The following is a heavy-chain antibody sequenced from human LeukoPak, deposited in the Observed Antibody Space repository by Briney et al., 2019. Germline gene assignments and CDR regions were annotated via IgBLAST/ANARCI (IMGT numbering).Heavy chain of an antibody. CDR3: AKTSGRYGYVFDY. Sequence: PGGSLRLSCAASGFTFSSYEMNWVRQAPGKGLEWVSYISSSGSTIYYADSVKGRFTISRDNAKNSLYLQMNSRRAEDTAVYYCAKTSGRYGYVFDYWGHGNLVTVSS. V-gene: IGHV3-48*03. CDR2: ISSSGSTI. J-gene: IGHJ4*03. D-gene: IGHD1-26*01. CDR1: GFTFSSYE.